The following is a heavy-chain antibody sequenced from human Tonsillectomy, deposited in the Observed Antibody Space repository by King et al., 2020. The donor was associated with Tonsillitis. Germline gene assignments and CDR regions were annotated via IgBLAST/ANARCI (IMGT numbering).Heavy chain of an antibody. CDR3: VKETSGWYDY. CDR1: GFTFSPYT. V-gene: IGHV3-64D*06. J-gene: IGHJ4*02. D-gene: IGHD6-19*01. CDR2: ISSNGGST. Sequence: DVQLVESGGGLVQPGGSLRLSCSASGFTFSPYTMHWVRQAPGKGLEYVSAISSNGGSTYYADSVKGRFTISRDNSKDTLYLQMSSLRAEDTAVYYCVKETSGWYDYWGQGTLVTVSS.